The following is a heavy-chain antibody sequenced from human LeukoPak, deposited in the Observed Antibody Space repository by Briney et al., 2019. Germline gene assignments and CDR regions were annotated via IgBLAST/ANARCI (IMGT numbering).Heavy chain of an antibody. Sequence: PSETLSLTCSVSGGSISSGDYYWSWIRQPPGKGLEWIGYIYYSGSTYYNPSLKSRVSISLDTSKGQFSLQLSSVTAADTAVYYCAGDGRYCSSTNCPTKGVDWGQGTLVTVSS. CDR1: GGSISSGDYY. D-gene: IGHD2-2*01. CDR2: IYYSGST. J-gene: IGHJ4*02. CDR3: AGDGRYCSSTNCPTKGVD. V-gene: IGHV4-30-4*01.